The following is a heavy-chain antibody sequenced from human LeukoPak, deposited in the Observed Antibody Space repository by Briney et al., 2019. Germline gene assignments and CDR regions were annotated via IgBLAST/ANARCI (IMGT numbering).Heavy chain of an antibody. CDR1: GFTFSSYA. Sequence: AGGSLRLSCAASGFTFSSYAMGWIRQAPGKGLEWVSAISGSGGSTYYADSVKGRFTISRDNSKNTLYLQMNSLRAEDTAVYYCAKDPPQGLYDSSGYYDYWGQGTLVTVSS. V-gene: IGHV3-23*01. J-gene: IGHJ4*02. D-gene: IGHD3-22*01. CDR3: AKDPPQGLYDSSGYYDY. CDR2: ISGSGGST.